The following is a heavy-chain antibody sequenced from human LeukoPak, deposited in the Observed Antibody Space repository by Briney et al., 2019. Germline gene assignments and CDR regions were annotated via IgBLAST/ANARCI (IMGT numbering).Heavy chain of an antibody. J-gene: IGHJ4*02. Sequence: GGSLRLSCAASGFTFSDYYMNWIRQTPGKGLEWVSYISSSSTTIYYADSVKGRFTISRDNAKNSLYLQMNSLRAEDTAIYYCTRVGYIDEGIDYWGQGTLVTVSS. D-gene: IGHD5-24*01. V-gene: IGHV3-11*04. CDR3: TRVGYIDEGIDY. CDR2: ISSSSTTI. CDR1: GFTFSDYY.